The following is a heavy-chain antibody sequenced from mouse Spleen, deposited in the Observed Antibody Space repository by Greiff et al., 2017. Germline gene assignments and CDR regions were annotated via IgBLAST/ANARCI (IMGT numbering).Heavy chain of an antibody. V-gene: IGHV3-6*01. Sequence: ESGPGLVKPSQSLSLTCSVTGYSITSGYYWNWIRQFPGNKLEWMGYISYDGSNNYNPSLKNRISITRDTSKNQFFLKLNSVTTEDTATYYCARGSYYGYAMDYWGQGTSVTVSS. D-gene: IGHD1-1*01. CDR1: GYSITSGYY. CDR2: ISYDGSN. J-gene: IGHJ4*01. CDR3: ARGSYYGYAMDY.